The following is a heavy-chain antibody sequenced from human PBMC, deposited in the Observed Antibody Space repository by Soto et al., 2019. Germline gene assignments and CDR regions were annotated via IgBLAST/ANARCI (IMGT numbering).Heavy chain of an antibody. CDR1: GFTVSNTY. D-gene: IGHD2-2*01. Sequence: GGSLRLSCAASGFTVSNTYMTWVRQPPGKGLECVSVIYTAGGTNYADSVKGRFIISRDNSKNTLYLQMNSPRAEDTAVYYCARALPVAKGGFDPWGQGTLVTVSS. V-gene: IGHV3-53*01. CDR2: IYTAGGT. J-gene: IGHJ5*02. CDR3: ARALPVAKGGFDP.